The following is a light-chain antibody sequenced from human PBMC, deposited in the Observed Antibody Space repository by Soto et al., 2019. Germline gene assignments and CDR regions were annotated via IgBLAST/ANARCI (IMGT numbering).Light chain of an antibody. CDR3: QQYGRSPGYT. J-gene: IGKJ2*01. V-gene: IGKV3-20*01. CDR2: GSS. CDR1: QSVSSSY. Sequence: EIVLTQSPGTLSLSPGERATLSCRASQSVSSSYLTWYQQKPGQAPRVLVYGSSRRATGIPDRFSGSGFGKYFTLTISRLEPEDFAVYYWQQYGRSPGYTFGQGTKLEIK.